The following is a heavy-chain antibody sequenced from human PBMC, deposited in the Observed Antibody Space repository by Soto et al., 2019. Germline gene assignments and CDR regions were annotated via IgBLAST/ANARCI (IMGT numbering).Heavy chain of an antibody. J-gene: IGHJ4*02. CDR3: AKHTVQWLVPGY. CDR2: ISYDGTKI. D-gene: IGHD6-19*01. CDR1: GSTFSGHG. V-gene: IGHV3-30*18. Sequence: HPGGSMRLSCAASGSTFSGHGMHWVRQAPGKGLEWVAAISYDGTKIHYADSVKGRFTISRDNSKDRLYLQMNSLRPEDTAIYTCAKHTVQWLVPGYWGQGTQVTVSS.